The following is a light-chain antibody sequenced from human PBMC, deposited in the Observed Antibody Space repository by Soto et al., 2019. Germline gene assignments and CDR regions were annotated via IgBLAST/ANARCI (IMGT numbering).Light chain of an antibody. CDR3: QQYNNWPPLP. CDR2: GAS. CDR1: QSVSSN. J-gene: IGKJ4*01. Sequence: EIVMTQSPATLSVSPGERATLSCRASQSVSSNLAWYQQKPGQAPRIIIYGASNRATGIPARFSGSGSGTEFTLTISSLQSEDFAVYYCQQYNNWPPLPFGGGTKVEIK. V-gene: IGKV3-15*01.